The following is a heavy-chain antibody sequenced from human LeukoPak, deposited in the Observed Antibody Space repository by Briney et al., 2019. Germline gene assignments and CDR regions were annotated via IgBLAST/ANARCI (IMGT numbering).Heavy chain of an antibody. J-gene: IGHJ4*02. CDR1: GYSFTSYW. V-gene: IGHV5-51*01. CDR3: HYYYDSSGYMSDY. D-gene: IGHD3-22*01. CDR2: IYPGGSDT. Sequence: GESLKISCKGSGYSFTSYWIGWVRQMPGKDLEWMGIIYPGGSDTRYSPSFQGQVTISADKSISTAYLQWSSLKASDTAMYYCHYYYDSSGYMSDYWGQGTLSPSPQ.